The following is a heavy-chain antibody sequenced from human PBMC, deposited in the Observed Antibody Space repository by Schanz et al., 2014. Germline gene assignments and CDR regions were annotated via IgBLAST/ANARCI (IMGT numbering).Heavy chain of an antibody. Sequence: QVQMQESGPGLVKPSQTLSLTCTVSGGSIRSGTYYWSWIRQPAGKALEWVGRVFPNGITNYNPSLKSRGTISLDTSELQLSWTLTSLTAADTAVYYCARDTTWRLDLWGRGTLVTVSS. V-gene: IGHV4-61*02. CDR2: VFPNGIT. CDR1: GGSIRSGTYY. D-gene: IGHD1-1*01. CDR3: ARDTTWRLDL. J-gene: IGHJ2*01.